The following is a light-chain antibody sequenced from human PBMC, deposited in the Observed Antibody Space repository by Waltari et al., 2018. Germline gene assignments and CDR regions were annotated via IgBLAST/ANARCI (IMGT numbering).Light chain of an antibody. V-gene: IGLV1-51*01. J-gene: IGLJ2*01. Sequence: QSVLTQPPSVSAAPGQKVTISCSGSSSNIGNYYVSWYHQLPGAAPRLLIYDNKKRTSGVPDRFSASKSGTSATLAITGLQIGDEADYYCATWDNSLRNVVFGGGTKLTVL. CDR2: DNK. CDR3: ATWDNSLRNVV. CDR1: SSNIGNYY.